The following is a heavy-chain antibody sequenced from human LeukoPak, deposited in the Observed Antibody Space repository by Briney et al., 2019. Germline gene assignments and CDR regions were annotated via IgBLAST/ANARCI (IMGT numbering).Heavy chain of an antibody. D-gene: IGHD3-9*01. CDR3: AISSITILDY. CDR1: GYTFTDYY. Sequence: ASVKVSCKVSGYTFTDYYMHWGQQAPGKGLECMGLVDPEDGETIYAEKFQGRVTITEDPSTHTAYMELSSLRSEDTAVYYCAISSITILDYWGQGTLVTVSS. CDR2: VDPEDGET. V-gene: IGHV1-69-2*01. J-gene: IGHJ4*02.